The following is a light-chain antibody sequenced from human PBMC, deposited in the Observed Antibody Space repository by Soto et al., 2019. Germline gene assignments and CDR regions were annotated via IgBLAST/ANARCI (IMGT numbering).Light chain of an antibody. CDR3: CSYAGNYYV. V-gene: IGLV2-11*01. CDR2: DVS. J-gene: IGLJ1*01. Sequence: PVLTQPRSVTGSPGQSVTISCTGTSSDIGGYDSVSWYQQHPGKAPKLMIYDVSKRPSGVPDRFSGSKSGNTASLTISGLQAEDEADYYCCSYAGNYYVFGTGTKVTVL. CDR1: SSDIGGYDS.